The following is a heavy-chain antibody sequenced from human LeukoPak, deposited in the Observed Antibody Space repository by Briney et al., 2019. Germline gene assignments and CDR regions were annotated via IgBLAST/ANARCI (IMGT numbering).Heavy chain of an antibody. J-gene: IGHJ5*02. CDR1: GGTFSNYA. CDR2: IIPFLDTS. V-gene: IGHV1-69*05. Sequence: SVKVSCKASGGTFSNYALSWVRQAPGQGLEWMGAIIPFLDTSNYPPKFQDSVTITTDESTSTAYMELSSLRSDDTAVYYCARAQAGNYDWPLDLWGQGTLVTVSS. D-gene: IGHD5-12*01. CDR3: ARAQAGNYDWPLDL.